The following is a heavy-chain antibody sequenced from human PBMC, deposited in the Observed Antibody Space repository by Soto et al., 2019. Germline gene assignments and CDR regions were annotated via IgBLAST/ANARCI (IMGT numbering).Heavy chain of an antibody. CDR2: ISAYNGNT. J-gene: IGHJ5*02. Sequence: QVQLVQSGAEVKKPGASVKVSCKASGYTFTSYGISWVRQAPGQGLEGMGWISAYNGNTNYAQKLQGRVTMTTDTSTSTAYMELRSLRSDDTAVYYCVLLWFGDSGGYNWFAPWGQGTLVTVSS. D-gene: IGHD3-10*01. V-gene: IGHV1-18*01. CDR1: GYTFTSYG. CDR3: VLLWFGDSGGYNWFAP.